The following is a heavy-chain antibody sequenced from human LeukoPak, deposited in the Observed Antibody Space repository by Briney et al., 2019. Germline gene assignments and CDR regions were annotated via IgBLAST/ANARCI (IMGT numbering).Heavy chain of an antibody. CDR1: GFTFNSYG. V-gene: IGHV3-30*02. CDR3: AKDAIFGVVNPFDY. CDR2: IRYDGTNT. J-gene: IGHJ4*02. D-gene: IGHD3-3*01. Sequence: GGSLRLSCAASGFTFNSYGMHWVRQAPGKGLEWVAFIRYDGTNTYYADSVKGRFTISRDNSKNTLYLQMNSLRAEDTAVYYCAKDAIFGVVNPFDYWGQGTLVTVSS.